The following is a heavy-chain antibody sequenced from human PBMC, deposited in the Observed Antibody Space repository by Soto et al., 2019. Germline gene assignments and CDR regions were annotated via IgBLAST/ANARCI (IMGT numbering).Heavy chain of an antibody. Sequence: HPGGSLRLSCAASGFTFSSYAMHWVRQAPGKGLEWVAVISYDGSNKYYADSVKGRFTISRDNSKNTLYLQMNSLRAEDTAVYYCARVATLRSSGFTVDYWGQGTLVTVSS. D-gene: IGHD3-22*01. V-gene: IGHV3-30-3*01. CDR1: GFTFSSYA. J-gene: IGHJ4*02. CDR3: ARVATLRSSGFTVDY. CDR2: ISYDGSNK.